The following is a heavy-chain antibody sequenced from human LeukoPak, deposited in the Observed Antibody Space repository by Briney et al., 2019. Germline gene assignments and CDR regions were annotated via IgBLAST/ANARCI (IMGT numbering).Heavy chain of an antibody. J-gene: IGHJ4*02. CDR2: IYTSGST. CDR3: ARESPGRYSSSSVDY. D-gene: IGHD6-6*01. CDR1: GYSISSGYY. V-gene: IGHV4-38-2*02. Sequence: SETLSLTCTVSGYSISSGYYWGWIRQPPGKGLEWIGSIYTSGSTNYNPSLKSRVTMSVDTSKNQFSLKLSSVTAADTAVYYCARESPGRYSSSSVDYWGQGTLVTVSS.